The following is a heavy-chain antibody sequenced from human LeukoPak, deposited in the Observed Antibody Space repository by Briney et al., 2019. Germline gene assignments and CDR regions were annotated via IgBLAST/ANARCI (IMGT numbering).Heavy chain of an antibody. D-gene: IGHD3-10*01. CDR1: GGTFSSYA. Sequence: ASVKVSCKASGGTFSSYANSWVRQAPGQGLEWMGGIIPIFGTANYAQKFQGRVTITADKSTSTAYVELSSLRSEDTAVYYCAARGGLGSYHFDYWGQGTLVTVSS. V-gene: IGHV1-69*06. J-gene: IGHJ4*02. CDR2: IIPIFGTA. CDR3: AARGGLGSYHFDY.